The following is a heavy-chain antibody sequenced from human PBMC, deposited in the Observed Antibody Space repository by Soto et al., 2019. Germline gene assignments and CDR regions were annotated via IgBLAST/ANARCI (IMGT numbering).Heavy chain of an antibody. D-gene: IGHD1-26*01. CDR2: ISGSGSSP. V-gene: IGHV3-23*01. CDR1: GGTISNYD. Sequence: GESMKISCAAAGGTISNYDMSWVSQAPGKGLEWVSVISGSGSSPYYADSVKGRFTIARDNSKNTLYLQMNSLRAEDTAVYYCAKEMRIYRSPFDYWGQGVLVTVSS. J-gene: IGHJ4*02. CDR3: AKEMRIYRSPFDY.